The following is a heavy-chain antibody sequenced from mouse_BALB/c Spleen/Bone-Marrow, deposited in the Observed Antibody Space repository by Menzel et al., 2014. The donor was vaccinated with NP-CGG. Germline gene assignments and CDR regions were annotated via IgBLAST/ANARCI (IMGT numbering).Heavy chain of an antibody. D-gene: IGHD2-4*01. CDR1: GDSITSGY. CDR2: ISYSGST. J-gene: IGHJ1*01. Sequence: VQLKQSGPSLVKPSQTLSLTCSVTGDSITSGYWNWIRKFPGNKLEYMGYISYSGSTYYNPSLKSRISITRDTSKNQYYLQLNSVTTEDTATYYCARIYYDSHWYCDVWGAGTTVTVSS. V-gene: IGHV3-8*02. CDR3: ARIYYDSHWYCDV.